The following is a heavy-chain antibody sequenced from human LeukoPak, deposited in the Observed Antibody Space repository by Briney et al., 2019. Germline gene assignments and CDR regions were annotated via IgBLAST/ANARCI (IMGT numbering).Heavy chain of an antibody. CDR3: ARAAFWSGYYLYYYYMDV. CDR1: GFTFSSYS. V-gene: IGHV3-48*01. Sequence: PGGSLRLSCAASGFTFSSYSMNWVRQAPGKGLEWVSYISSSSSTIYYADSVKGRSTISRDNAKNSLYLQMNSLRAEDTAVYYCARAAFWSGYYLYYYYMDVWGKGTTVTVSS. CDR2: ISSSSSTI. D-gene: IGHD3-3*01. J-gene: IGHJ6*03.